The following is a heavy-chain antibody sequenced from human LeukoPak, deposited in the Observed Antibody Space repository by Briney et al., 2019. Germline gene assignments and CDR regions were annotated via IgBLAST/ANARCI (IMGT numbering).Heavy chain of an antibody. CDR3: AKRGVVIRVILVGFHKEAYYFDS. V-gene: IGHV3-23*01. CDR1: GFVFSNFG. Sequence: GGSLRLSCAASGFVFSNFGMTWVRQAPGKGLEWVAGISGSGGSTNYADSVKGRFTISRDNPKNTLYLQMNILRAEDTAVYFCAKRGVVIRVILVGFHKEAYYFDSWGQGALVTVSS. CDR2: ISGSGGST. J-gene: IGHJ4*02. D-gene: IGHD3-22*01.